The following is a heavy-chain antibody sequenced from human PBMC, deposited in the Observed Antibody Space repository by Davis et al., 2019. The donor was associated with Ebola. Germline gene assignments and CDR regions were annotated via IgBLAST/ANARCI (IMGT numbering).Heavy chain of an antibody. J-gene: IGHJ6*02. CDR2: IRESGGDT. D-gene: IGHD3-10*01. CDR3: AKDPRVRVQGVPYGSDV. V-gene: IGHV3-23*01. CDR1: GFTFNDFA. Sequence: PGGSLRLSCVVSGFTFNDFAMSWVRQAPGKGLEWVSTIRESGGDTYYTDSMRGRFTISSDSSKNTLYLQMSSLRVEDTARYYCAKDPRVRVQGVPYGSDVWGQGTTVTVSS.